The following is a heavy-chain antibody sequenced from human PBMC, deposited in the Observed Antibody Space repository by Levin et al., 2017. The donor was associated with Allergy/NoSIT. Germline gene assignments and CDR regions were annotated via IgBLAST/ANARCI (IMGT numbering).Heavy chain of an antibody. Sequence: SQTLSLTCTVSGGSVSSGNYYWIWIRQPPGKGLEWIGGYIYYSGSTYYNPSLKSRVTISVDTSKNQFSLKLSSVTAADTAVYYCARDLDYWGQGTLVTVSS. J-gene: IGHJ4*02. CDR2: IYYSGST. CDR1: GGSVSSGNYY. V-gene: IGHV4-61*01. CDR3: ARDLDY.